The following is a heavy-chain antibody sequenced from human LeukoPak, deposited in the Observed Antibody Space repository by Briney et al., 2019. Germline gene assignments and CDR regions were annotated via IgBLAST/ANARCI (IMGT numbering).Heavy chain of an antibody. D-gene: IGHD3-10*01. J-gene: IGHJ4*02. CDR3: APIRAGSPFDY. CDR2: ISYDGSNK. V-gene: IGHV3-30-3*01. CDR1: GFTFSSYA. Sequence: PGGSLRLSCAASGFTFSSYAMHWVRQAPGKGLEWVAVISYDGSNKYYADSVKGRFTISRDNSKNTLYLQMNSLRAEDTAVYYCAPIRAGSPFDYWGQGTLVTVSS.